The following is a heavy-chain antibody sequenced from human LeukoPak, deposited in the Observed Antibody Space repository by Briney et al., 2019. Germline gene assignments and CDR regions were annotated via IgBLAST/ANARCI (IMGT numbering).Heavy chain of an antibody. CDR2: IYYSGST. D-gene: IGHD4-17*01. J-gene: IGHJ1*01. CDR1: GGSISSYY. V-gene: IGHV4-59*01. CDR3: ARGSTTGYFQH. Sequence: PSETLSLTCTVSGGSISSYYWSWIWQPPGKGLEWIGYIYYSGSTNYNPSLKSRVTISVDTSKNQFSLKLSSVTAADTAVYYCARGSTTGYFQHWGQGTLVTVSS.